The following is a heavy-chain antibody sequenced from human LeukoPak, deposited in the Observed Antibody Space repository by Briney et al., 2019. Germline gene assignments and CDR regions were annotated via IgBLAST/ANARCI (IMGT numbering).Heavy chain of an antibody. CDR1: GFTFSSYS. J-gene: IGHJ4*02. Sequence: GGSVRLSCAASGFTFSSYSMNWVRQAPGKGLEWVSSISSSSSHIDYADSVKGRFTISRDNAKNSLYLQMNSLSAEDTAVYYCAREMATIDDYWGQGPLVPVSS. D-gene: IGHD5-24*01. CDR3: AREMATIDDY. CDR2: ISSSSSHI. V-gene: IGHV3-21*01.